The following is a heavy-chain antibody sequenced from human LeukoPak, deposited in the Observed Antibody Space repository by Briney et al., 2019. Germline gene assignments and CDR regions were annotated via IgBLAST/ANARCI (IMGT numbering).Heavy chain of an antibody. CDR3: ARRKHSSGWSPNEYYFDY. J-gene: IGHJ4*02. D-gene: IGHD6-13*01. CDR1: GFTFNDYY. CDR2: IDNSDTTI. V-gene: IGHV3-11*01. Sequence: PGGSLRLSCAASGFTFNDYYMSWIRQAPGKGLEWVSYIDNSDTTIYYAHSVKGRFTISRDNANNSLYLQMNSLRAENTAVYYCARRKHSSGWSPNEYYFDYWGQGTLVTVSS.